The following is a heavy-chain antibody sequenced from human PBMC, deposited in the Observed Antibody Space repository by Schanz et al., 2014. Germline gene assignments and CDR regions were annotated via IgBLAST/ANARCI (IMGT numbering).Heavy chain of an antibody. V-gene: IGHV3-23*04. D-gene: IGHD2-15*01. CDR1: GFTVSSNH. CDR3: AKGMGYCSGGTCYDYYYYGLDV. J-gene: IGHJ6*02. CDR2: ISGSGGST. Sequence: VQLVESGGGVVQPGRSLRLSCAVSGFTVSSNHMSWVRQAPGKGLEWVSAISGSGGSTYYADSVKGRFTISRDNAKNSLYLQMNSLRAEDTAVFYCAKGMGYCSGGTCYDYYYYGLDVWGQGTTVTVSS.